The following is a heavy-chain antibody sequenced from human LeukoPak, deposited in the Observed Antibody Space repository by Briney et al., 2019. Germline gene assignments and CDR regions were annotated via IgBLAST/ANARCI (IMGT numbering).Heavy chain of an antibody. CDR1: GYTFTSYG. Sequence: GASVKVSCKASGYTFTSYGISWVRQAPGQGLEWMGWISAYNGNTNYAQKLQDRVTMTTDTSTSTAYMELRSLRSDDTAVYCCAGEGRMGYYGSGSPDWGQGTLVTVSS. CDR2: ISAYNGNT. D-gene: IGHD3-10*01. J-gene: IGHJ4*02. CDR3: AGEGRMGYYGSGSPD. V-gene: IGHV1-18*01.